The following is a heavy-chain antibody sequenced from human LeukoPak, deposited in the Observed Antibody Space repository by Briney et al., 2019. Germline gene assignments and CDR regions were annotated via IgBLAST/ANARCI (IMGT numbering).Heavy chain of an antibody. CDR1: GFTFSSYA. J-gene: IGHJ4*02. CDR3: AKVGTGGSGSPRRYFDY. CDR2: ISSSSSYI. V-gene: IGHV3-21*01. D-gene: IGHD1-26*01. Sequence: GGSLRLSCAASGFTFSSYAMSWVRQAPGKGLEWVSSISSSSSYIYYADSVKGRFTISRDNAKNSLYLQMNSLRAEDTAVYYCAKVGTGGSGSPRRYFDYWGQGTLVTVSS.